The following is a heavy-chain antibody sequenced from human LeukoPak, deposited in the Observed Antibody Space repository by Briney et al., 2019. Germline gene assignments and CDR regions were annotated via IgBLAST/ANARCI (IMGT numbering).Heavy chain of an antibody. D-gene: IGHD1-1*01. V-gene: IGHV3-7*04. CDR3: VRGEGTFVH. J-gene: IGHJ4*02. CDR2: VKHDGSEK. CDR1: GFTLSNYW. Sequence: GRSLRLSCAASGFTLSNYWMSWVRQAPGKGPEGVAKVKHDGSEKYYADPVKGRFTISRDNAKNSLDLQMNSLRDEDTAVYYCVRGEGTFVHWGQGTLVTVSS.